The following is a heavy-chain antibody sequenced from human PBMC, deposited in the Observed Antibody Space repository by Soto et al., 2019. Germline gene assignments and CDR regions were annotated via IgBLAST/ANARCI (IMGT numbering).Heavy chain of an antibody. CDR3: ARDDVLCDGGRCYGVPLDV. J-gene: IGHJ6*04. D-gene: IGHD2-15*01. V-gene: IGHV3-66*01. Sequence: GASLRLSCASSGFTVSSKYMSWVRQAPGKGLEWVSLIQSGGPTYYADSVKGRFTISRDTSENTVHLQMDSLRAEATAVYYCARDDVLCDGGRCYGVPLDVWAKGTTVTVSS. CDR2: IQSGGPT. CDR1: GFTVSSKY.